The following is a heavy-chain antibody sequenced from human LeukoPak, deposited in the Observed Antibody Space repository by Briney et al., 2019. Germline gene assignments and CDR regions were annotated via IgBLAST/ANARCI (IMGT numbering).Heavy chain of an antibody. CDR3: ATGPCSSTSCYGDTFDY. J-gene: IGHJ4*02. CDR2: MNPNSGNT. V-gene: IGHV1-8*01. D-gene: IGHD2-2*01. CDR1: GYTFTSYD. Sequence: ASVKVSCKASGYTFTSYDINWVRQATGQGLEWMGWMNPNSGNTGYAQKFQGRVTMTRNTSISTAYMELSSLRSEDTAVYYCATGPCSSTSCYGDTFDYWGQGTLVTVSS.